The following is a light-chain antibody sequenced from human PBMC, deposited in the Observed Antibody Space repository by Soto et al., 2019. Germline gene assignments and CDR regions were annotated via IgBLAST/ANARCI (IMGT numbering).Light chain of an antibody. CDR2: DVS. CDR1: SSDFGGYNY. V-gene: IGLV2-14*01. CDR3: SSYTSSSTLGV. Sequence: QFLRTHPASVFGSPGKPCPIPCPGTSSDFGGYNYVSWYQQHPGKAPKLMIYDVSNRPSGVSNRFSGSKSGNTASLAISGLQAEDEADYYCSSYTSSSTLGVFGTGTKVTVL. J-gene: IGLJ1*01.